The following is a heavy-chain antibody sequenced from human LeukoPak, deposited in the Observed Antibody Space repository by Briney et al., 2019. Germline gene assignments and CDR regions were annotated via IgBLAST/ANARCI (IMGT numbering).Heavy chain of an antibody. D-gene: IGHD2-15*01. V-gene: IGHV3-7*01. J-gene: IGHJ4*02. CDR1: GFTFSSFW. Sequence: GGSLRLSCAASGFTFSSFWMSWVRQAPGKGLEWVANIKHDGSEKYYVDSVKGRFTISRDNAKNSLSLQMNSLRAEDTAVYSCARTRVSGGTFYHPFDYWGQGTLVTVSS. CDR3: ARTRVSGGTFYHPFDY. CDR2: IKHDGSEK.